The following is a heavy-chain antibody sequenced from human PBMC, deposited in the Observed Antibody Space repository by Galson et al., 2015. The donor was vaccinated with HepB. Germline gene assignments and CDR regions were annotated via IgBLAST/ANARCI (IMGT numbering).Heavy chain of an antibody. Sequence: SLRLSCAACGFTFNTYTMQWVRQAPGKGLEWVAAISSAGNNQFHADSVKGRFTFSRDNSDNMLYLQMSSLRVEDTAVYYCARDAMGRGSGSYSAFDYWGLGTLVTVSS. V-gene: IGHV3-30-3*01. CDR3: ARDAMGRGSGSYSAFDY. D-gene: IGHD1-26*01. CDR1: GFTFNTYT. J-gene: IGHJ4*02. CDR2: ISSAGNNQ.